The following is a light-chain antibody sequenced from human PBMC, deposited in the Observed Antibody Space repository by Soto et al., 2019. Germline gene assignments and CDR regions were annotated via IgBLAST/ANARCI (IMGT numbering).Light chain of an antibody. CDR1: QSLLYSDGKTY. Sequence: DIVMTQTTLSLSVTPGQPASISCTSSQSLLYSDGKTYLLWYLQKPVQPPQALIYEVSNRFSGVPERFRGSGAGTDFPLKISRVEGGDVGGYACIQSVQFPVTFGGGTRVVIK. CDR2: EVS. CDR3: IQSVQFPVT. V-gene: IGKV2D-29*01. J-gene: IGKJ4*01.